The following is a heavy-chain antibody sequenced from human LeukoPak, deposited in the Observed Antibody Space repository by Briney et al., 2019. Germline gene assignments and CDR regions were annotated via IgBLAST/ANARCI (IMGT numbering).Heavy chain of an antibody. V-gene: IGHV4-39*01. CDR3: ARRLGSSWHNWFDP. D-gene: IGHD3-10*01. Sequence: PSETLGLTCTVSGGSIINSGHYWGWIRQPPGKGLEWIGSVSQTGVTSYNPSLKSRVTISVDTSNNQFSLRLTSVTAADTAVFYCARRLGSSWHNWFDPWGQGTL. CDR1: GGSIINSGHY. CDR2: VSQTGVT. J-gene: IGHJ5*02.